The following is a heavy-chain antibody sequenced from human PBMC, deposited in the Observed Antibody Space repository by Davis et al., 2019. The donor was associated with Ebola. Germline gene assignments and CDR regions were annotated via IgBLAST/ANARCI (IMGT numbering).Heavy chain of an antibody. J-gene: IGHJ5*02. CDR2: IYYSGST. D-gene: IGHD2-2*01. V-gene: IGHV4-61*01. CDR3: ARGFPDCSSTSCYDGWFDP. CDR1: GGSVSSGSYY. Sequence: MPSETLFLTCTVSGGSVSSGSYYWSWIRQPPGKGLEWIGYIYYSGSTNYNPSLKSRVTISVDTSKNQFSLKLSSVTAADTAVYYCARGFPDCSSTSCYDGWFDPWGQGTLVTVSS.